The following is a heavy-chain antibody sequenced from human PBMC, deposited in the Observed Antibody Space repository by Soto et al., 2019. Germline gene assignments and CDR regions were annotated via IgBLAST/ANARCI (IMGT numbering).Heavy chain of an antibody. CDR2: VFTTGTT. D-gene: IGHD3-3*02. CDR1: GCSINNYY. V-gene: IGHV4-4*07. J-gene: IGHJ5*02. Sequence: SETLSLTCSVTGCSINNYYWSWVRQSAGKGLEWIGRVFTTGTTDYNPSLKGRVTISVDTSKNQFSLSLRSVTAADTAIYYCARDFNSIFDDFADMRWNFDPWGQGTLVTVSS. CDR3: ARDFNSIFDDFADMRWNFDP.